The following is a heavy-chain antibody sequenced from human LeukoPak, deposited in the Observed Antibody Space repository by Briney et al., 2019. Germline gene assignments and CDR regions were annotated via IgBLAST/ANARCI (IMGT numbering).Heavy chain of an antibody. Sequence: SETLSLTCTVSGASITAYYWSWIRQPPGEGLEWIGYVYYSANANYNTSLKSRVTISVDTSKNQVSLKLTSVTAADTAVYYCAKHYSLLGGRLSGYWLDPWGQGTLVTVSS. D-gene: IGHD3-16*01. CDR2: VYYSANA. CDR3: AKHYSLLGGRLSGYWLDP. J-gene: IGHJ5*02. V-gene: IGHV4-59*08. CDR1: GASITAYY.